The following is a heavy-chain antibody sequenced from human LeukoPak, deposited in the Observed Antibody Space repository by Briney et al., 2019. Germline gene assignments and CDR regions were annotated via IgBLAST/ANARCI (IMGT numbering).Heavy chain of an antibody. CDR2: ISSSSSYI. D-gene: IGHD3-22*01. V-gene: IGHV3-21*01. Sequence: GGSLRLSCAASGFTLSSYSMNWVRQAPGKGLEWVSSISSSSSYIYYADSVKGRFTISRDNAKNSLYLQMNSLRAEDTAVYYCAKVMYYYDPDAFDIWGQGTMVTVSS. CDR1: GFTLSSYS. J-gene: IGHJ3*02. CDR3: AKVMYYYDPDAFDI.